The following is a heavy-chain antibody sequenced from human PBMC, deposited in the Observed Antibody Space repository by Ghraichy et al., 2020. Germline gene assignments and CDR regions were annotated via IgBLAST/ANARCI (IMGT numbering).Heavy chain of an antibody. Sequence: SETLSLTCTVSGGSISSYYWSWIRQPPGKGLEWIGYIYYSGSTNYNPTLKSRVTISVDTSKNQFSLKLSSVTAADTAVYYCARHGPITMVRGHPQTVNYFDYWGQGTLVTVSS. D-gene: IGHD3-10*01. CDR2: IYYSGST. CDR1: GGSISSYY. V-gene: IGHV4-59*08. CDR3: ARHGPITMVRGHPQTVNYFDY. J-gene: IGHJ4*02.